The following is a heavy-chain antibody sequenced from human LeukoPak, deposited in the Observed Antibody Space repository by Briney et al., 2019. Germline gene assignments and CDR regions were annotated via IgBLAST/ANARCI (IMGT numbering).Heavy chain of an antibody. CDR2: INSDGSST. Sequence: GGSLRLSCAASGFTFSSHWMHWVRQAPGKGLVWVSRINSDGSSTSYADSVKGRFTISRDNAKNTLYLQMNSLRAEDTAVYYCARGPPYGSGSYYPGDYWGQGTLVTVSS. CDR1: GFTFSSHW. J-gene: IGHJ4*02. D-gene: IGHD3-10*01. V-gene: IGHV3-74*01. CDR3: ARGPPYGSGSYYPGDY.